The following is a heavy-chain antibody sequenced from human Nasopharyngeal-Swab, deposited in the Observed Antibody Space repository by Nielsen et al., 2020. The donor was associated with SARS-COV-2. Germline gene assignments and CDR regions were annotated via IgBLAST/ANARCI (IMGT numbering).Heavy chain of an antibody. V-gene: IGHV3-9*01. Sequence: SLKISCAASGFTFDDYAMHWVRQAPGKGLEWVSGISWNSGSTYYADSVKGRFTISRDNSKNTLYLQMNSLRAEDTAVYYCARDKNYYDSSGYANWFDPWGQGTLVTVSS. J-gene: IGHJ5*02. CDR3: ARDKNYYDSSGYANWFDP. D-gene: IGHD3-22*01. CDR2: ISWNSGST. CDR1: GFTFDDYA.